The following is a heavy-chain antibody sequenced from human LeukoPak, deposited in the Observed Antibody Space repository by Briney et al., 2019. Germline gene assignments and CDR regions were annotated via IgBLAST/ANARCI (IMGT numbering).Heavy chain of an antibody. V-gene: IGHV3-7*03. CDR2: IKQDGSEK. Sequence: GGSLRLSCAASGFTFSSYWMSWVRQAPGKGLEWVANIKQDGSEKYYVDSVKGRFTISRDNAKNSLYLQMNSLRAEDTALYYCARVGSEEGYYFDHWGQGTLVTVSS. CDR3: ARVGSEEGYYFDH. D-gene: IGHD2-15*01. J-gene: IGHJ4*02. CDR1: GFTFSSYW.